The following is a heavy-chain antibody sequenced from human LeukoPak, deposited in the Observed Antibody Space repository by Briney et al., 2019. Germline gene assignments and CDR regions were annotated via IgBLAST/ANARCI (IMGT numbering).Heavy chain of an antibody. CDR2: ISSSSSYI. D-gene: IGHD2-21*01. Sequence: GGSLRLSCAASGFTFSSYSMNWVRQAPGKGLEWVSSISSSSSYIYYADSVKGRFTISRDNAKNSLYLQMNSLRAEDTAVYYCARSPVVGDPNWFDPWGQGTLVTVSP. CDR1: GFTFSSYS. V-gene: IGHV3-21*01. CDR3: ARSPVVGDPNWFDP. J-gene: IGHJ5*02.